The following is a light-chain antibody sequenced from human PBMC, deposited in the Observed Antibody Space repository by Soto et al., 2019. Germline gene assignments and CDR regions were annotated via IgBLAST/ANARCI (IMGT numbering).Light chain of an antibody. Sequence: EIVLTQSPATLSLSPGGRATLSCRASQSVSSSYLAWYQQKPGQAPRLLIYGASSRATGIPDRFSGSGSETDFTLTISRLEPEDFAVYYCQQCGNSPPWTFGQGTKVDIK. CDR2: GAS. CDR1: QSVSSSY. CDR3: QQCGNSPPWT. J-gene: IGKJ1*01. V-gene: IGKV3-20*01.